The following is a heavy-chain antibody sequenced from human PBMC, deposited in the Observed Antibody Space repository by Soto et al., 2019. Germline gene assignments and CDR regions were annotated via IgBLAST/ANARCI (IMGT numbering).Heavy chain of an antibody. CDR2: INSDGSST. V-gene: IGHV3-74*01. D-gene: IGHD3-3*01. J-gene: IGHJ5*02. CDR3: ARDTVLRFLEWLDPTPDWFDP. CDR1: GFTFSSYW. Sequence: GGSLRLSCAASGFTFSSYWMHWVRQAPGKGLVWVSRINSDGSSTSYADSVKGRFTISRDNAKNTLYLQMNSLRAEDTAVYYCARDTVLRFLEWLDPTPDWFDPWGQGT.